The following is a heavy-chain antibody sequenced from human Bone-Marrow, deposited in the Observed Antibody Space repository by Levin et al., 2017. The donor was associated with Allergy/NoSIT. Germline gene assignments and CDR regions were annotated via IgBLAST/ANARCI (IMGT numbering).Heavy chain of an antibody. CDR3: ARPDCSGTSCYYFFDS. Sequence: GESLKISCAASGFAFSRYSMNWVRQAPGRGLEWVSYISRSSSTISYADSVKGRFTISRDNAKNSLYLQMNSLRDEDTAVYYCARPDCSGTSCYYFFDSWGQGTLVTVSS. CDR1: GFAFSRYS. D-gene: IGHD2-2*01. CDR2: ISRSSSTI. J-gene: IGHJ4*02. V-gene: IGHV3-48*02.